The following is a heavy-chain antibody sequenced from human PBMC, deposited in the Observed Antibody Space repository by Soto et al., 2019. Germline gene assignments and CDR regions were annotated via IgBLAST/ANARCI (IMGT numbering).Heavy chain of an antibody. Sequence: SLRLSCAASGFTFSSYGMHWVRQAPGKGLEWVAVISYDGSNKYYADSVKGRFTISRDNSKNTLYLQMNSLRAEDTAVYYCAKAGDVYCSGGSCYSSQYYFDYWGQGTLVTVSS. CDR2: ISYDGSNK. J-gene: IGHJ4*02. CDR3: AKAGDVYCSGGSCYSSQYYFDY. CDR1: GFTFSSYG. D-gene: IGHD2-15*01. V-gene: IGHV3-30*18.